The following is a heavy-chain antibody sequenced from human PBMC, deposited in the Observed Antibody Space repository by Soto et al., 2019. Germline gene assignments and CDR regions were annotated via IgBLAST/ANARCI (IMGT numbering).Heavy chain of an antibody. D-gene: IGHD2-2*01. CDR1: GRPISSGGYY. J-gene: IGHJ5*02. Sequence: QVQLQESGPGLVKPSQTLSLTCTVSGRPISSGGYYWSWIRQHPGKGLEWIGSTHHSGTTYYNPSLKRRVSISVATSKTQFSLKLTSVTAADTAVYDCARVRGNQLLGWFDPWGQGTLVTVSS. CDR2: THHSGTT. CDR3: ARVRGNQLLGWFDP. V-gene: IGHV4-31*03.